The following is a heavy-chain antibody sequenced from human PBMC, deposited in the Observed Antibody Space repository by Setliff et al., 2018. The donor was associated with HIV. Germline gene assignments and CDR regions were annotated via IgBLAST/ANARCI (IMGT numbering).Heavy chain of an antibody. CDR2: ISAYNGNT. D-gene: IGHD2-15*01. Sequence: ASVKVSCKASGYSFTNYGISWVRQAPGQGLEWMGWISAYNGNTNYAQNLHDRVTMTTDTSTSTAYMEVRSLRSDDTAVYYCAKPRIFDSFDVWGPGTVVTVSS. V-gene: IGHV1-18*01. J-gene: IGHJ3*01. CDR1: GYSFTNYG. CDR3: AKPRIFDSFDV.